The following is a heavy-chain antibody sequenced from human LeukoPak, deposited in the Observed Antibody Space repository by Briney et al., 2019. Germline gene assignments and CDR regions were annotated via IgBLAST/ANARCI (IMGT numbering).Heavy chain of an antibody. Sequence: PGVSLRLSCAASGFTFSSYAMSWVRQAPGKGLEWLSAISGSGDSTYYADSVKGRFTISRDNSKNTLYLQMNSLRAEDTAVYYCARVDYGAWDYWGQGTLVTVSS. CDR3: ARVDYGAWDY. CDR2: ISGSGDST. CDR1: GFTFSSYA. D-gene: IGHD3-16*01. J-gene: IGHJ4*02. V-gene: IGHV3-23*01.